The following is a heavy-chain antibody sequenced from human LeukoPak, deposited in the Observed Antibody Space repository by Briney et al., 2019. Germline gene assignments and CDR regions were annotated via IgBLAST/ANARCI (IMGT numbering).Heavy chain of an antibody. J-gene: IGHJ4*02. CDR1: GGTFSSYA. D-gene: IGHD6-19*01. V-gene: IGHV1-69*04. CDR3: ARSYSSGWYGGRYYFDY. CDR2: IIPILGIA. Sequence: ASVKVSCKASGGTFSSYAISWVRQAPGQGLEWMGRIIPILGIANYAQKFQGRVTITADKSTSTAYMELSSLRSEDTAVYYCARSYSSGWYGGRYYFDYWGQGTLVTVSS.